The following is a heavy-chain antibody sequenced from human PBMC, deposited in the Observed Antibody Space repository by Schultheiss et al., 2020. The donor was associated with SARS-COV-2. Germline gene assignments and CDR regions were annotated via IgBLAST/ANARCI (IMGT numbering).Heavy chain of an antibody. D-gene: IGHD3-10*01. J-gene: IGHJ4*02. CDR2: INSDGSST. Sequence: GESLKISCAASGFTFSSYGMHWVRQAPGKGLVWVSRINSDGSSTSYADSVKGRFTISRDNAKNTLYLQMNSLKTEDTAVYYCTTDELLWTYYFDYWGQGTLVTVSS. CDR1: GFTFSSYG. CDR3: TTDELLWTYYFDY. V-gene: IGHV3-74*01.